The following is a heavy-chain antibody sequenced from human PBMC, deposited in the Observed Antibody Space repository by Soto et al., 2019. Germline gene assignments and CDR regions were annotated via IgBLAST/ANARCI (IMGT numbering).Heavy chain of an antibody. Sequence: SETLSLTCSVSSDSMNSGGYYWSWVRQHPGKGLEWIGYIYSNGDTYYNPSLKSRVTISVDTSKNQFSLNLTSVTAADTAVYYCARRGGSSSGYYYYAMDVWGQGTTVTVSS. V-gene: IGHV4-31*03. D-gene: IGHD6-6*01. J-gene: IGHJ6*02. CDR1: SDSMNSGGYY. CDR3: ARRGGSSSGYYYYAMDV. CDR2: IYSNGDT.